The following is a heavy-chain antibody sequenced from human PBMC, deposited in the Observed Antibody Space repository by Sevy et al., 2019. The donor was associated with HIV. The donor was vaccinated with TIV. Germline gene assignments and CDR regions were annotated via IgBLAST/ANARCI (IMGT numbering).Heavy chain of an antibody. J-gene: IGHJ3*02. V-gene: IGHV4-59*01. CDR1: GGSINPYS. CDR2: IDYRGST. D-gene: IGHD3-10*01. Sequence: SETLSLTCTVSGGSINPYSCTWIRQPPGKGLEWIGYIDYRGSTNSNPSPKSRATISADTSKIQFSLKLSSVTAADTAVYYCARVGSWYYGSTGNAFDIWGQGTMVTVSS. CDR3: ARVGSWYYGSTGNAFDI.